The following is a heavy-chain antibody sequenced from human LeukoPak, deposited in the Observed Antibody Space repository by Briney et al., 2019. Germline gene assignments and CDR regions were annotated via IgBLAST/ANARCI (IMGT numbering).Heavy chain of an antibody. Sequence: SQTLSLTCAISGDSVSSNSAAWNWIRQSPSRGLEWLGRTYYRSKWNNDYAVSLKSRITINPDTSNNQFSLQLNSVTPEDTAVYYCVRDLSGWTHDSFDIWGQGTMVTVSS. CDR3: VRDLSGWTHDSFDI. D-gene: IGHD6-19*01. CDR2: TYYRSKWNN. CDR1: GDSVSSNSAA. V-gene: IGHV6-1*01. J-gene: IGHJ3*02.